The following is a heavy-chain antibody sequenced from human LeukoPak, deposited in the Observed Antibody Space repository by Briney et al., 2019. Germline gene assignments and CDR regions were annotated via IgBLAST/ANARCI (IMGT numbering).Heavy chain of an antibody. CDR2: IRPDGSDE. D-gene: IGHD1/OR15-1a*01. CDR1: GFTFSSYW. Sequence: GGSLRLSCVVSGFTFSSYWMSWVRQAPGKGLEWVANIRPDGSDEYYVDSVKGRFTISRDNAKNSLYLQMNCLRAEDTAVYYCAREGTDYWGQGTLATVSS. V-gene: IGHV3-7*01. CDR3: AREGTDY. J-gene: IGHJ4*02.